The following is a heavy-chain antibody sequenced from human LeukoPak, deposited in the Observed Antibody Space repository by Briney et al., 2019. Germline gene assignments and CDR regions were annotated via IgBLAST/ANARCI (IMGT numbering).Heavy chain of an antibody. CDR1: GITASSTY. D-gene: IGHD5-24*01. CDR3: ARGSRDGYGMFDP. J-gene: IGHJ5*02. Sequence: GGSLRLSLAASGITASSTYMSGVRQAPGKGLEWVSVIYSGGSTYYADSVKGRFTISRDNSKNTLYLQMNSLRAEDTAVYYCARGSRDGYGMFDPWGQGTLVTVSS. V-gene: IGHV3-66*01. CDR2: IYSGGST.